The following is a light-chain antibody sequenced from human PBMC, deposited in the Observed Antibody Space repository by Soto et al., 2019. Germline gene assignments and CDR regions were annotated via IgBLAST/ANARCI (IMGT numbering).Light chain of an antibody. CDR1: QSVSSN. Sequence: EIVMTQSPATRSVSPGERATLSCRASQSVSSNLAWYQQKPGQAPRLLISGTSTRATGIPARFSGSGSGTEFTLTISSLQSEDCAVYYCQQYNAWPPRTFGQGTKVEIK. J-gene: IGKJ1*01. V-gene: IGKV3-15*01. CDR3: QQYNAWPPRT. CDR2: GTS.